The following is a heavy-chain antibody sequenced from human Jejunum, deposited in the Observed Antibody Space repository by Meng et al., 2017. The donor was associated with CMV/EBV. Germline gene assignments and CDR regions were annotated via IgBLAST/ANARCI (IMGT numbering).Heavy chain of an antibody. J-gene: IGHJ3*02. CDR2: IYSGGST. V-gene: IGHV3-53*01. Sequence: FSVISNYVGGLRKAQGRGLEWVSVIYSGGSTYNNAPVKGLFPFSRDNSKNTFFLQMNSRRVEDTAVFYCAGAGGGGVELLHASDIWGQGTMVTVSS. CDR1: FSVISNY. CDR3: AGAGGGGVELLHASDI. D-gene: IGHD3-22*01.